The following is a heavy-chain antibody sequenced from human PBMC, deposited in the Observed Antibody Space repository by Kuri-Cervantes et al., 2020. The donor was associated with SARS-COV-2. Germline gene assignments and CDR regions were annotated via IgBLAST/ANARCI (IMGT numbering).Heavy chain of an antibody. CDR1: GYTFTSHG. D-gene: IGHD2-2*01. V-gene: IGHV1-18*01. CDR2: ISAYNGNT. CDR3: ARDDSPPYCSSTSCYLNWFDP. J-gene: IGHJ5*02. Sequence: ASVKVSCKASGYTFTSHGISWVRQAPGQGLEWMGWISAYNGNTNYAQKLQGRVTMTTDTSTSTAYMELRSLRSDDTAVYYCARDDSPPYCSSTSCYLNWFDPWGQGTLVTGLL.